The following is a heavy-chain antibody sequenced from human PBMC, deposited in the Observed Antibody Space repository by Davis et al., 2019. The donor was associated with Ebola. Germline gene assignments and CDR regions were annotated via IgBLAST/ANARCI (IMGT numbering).Heavy chain of an antibody. V-gene: IGHV4-61*01. CDR1: GGSVSSGSYY. CDR2: IYYSGGT. D-gene: IGHD2-2*01. CDR3: ARAPTPYQPPFDY. Sequence: SETLSLTCTVSGGSVSSGSYYWSWIRQPPGKGLEWIGYIYYSGGTNYNPSLKSRVTISVDTSKNQFSLKLSSVTAADTAVYYCARAPTPYQPPFDYWGQGTLVTVSS. J-gene: IGHJ4*02.